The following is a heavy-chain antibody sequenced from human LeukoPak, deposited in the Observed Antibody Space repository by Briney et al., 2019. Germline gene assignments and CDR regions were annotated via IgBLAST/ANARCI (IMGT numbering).Heavy chain of an antibody. J-gene: IGHJ4*02. CDR1: GYTLTELS. Sequence: ASVKVSCKVSGYTLTELSVHWVRQAPGQGLEWLGGFDLEDGETSYAPKLQGRVTMTEDRSRDTAYMELTSLTEEDTAVYYCATGGRWELLIGFEYWGPGTLVTVSS. D-gene: IGHD4-23*01. CDR3: ATGGRWELLIGFEY. CDR2: FDLEDGET. V-gene: IGHV1-24*01.